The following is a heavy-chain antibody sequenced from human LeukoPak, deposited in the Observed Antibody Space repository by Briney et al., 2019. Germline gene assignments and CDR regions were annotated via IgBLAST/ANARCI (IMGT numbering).Heavy chain of an antibody. Sequence: GGSLRLSCAASGSTVSDAWMTWVRQAPGKGLEWVGRIKSKTDGGTTEYAAPVKGRFTISREDSKNTLYLQMDGLKTEDTAVYYCHNGLWGNWGQGTLVTVSS. V-gene: IGHV3-15*01. CDR2: IKSKTDGGTT. D-gene: IGHD4/OR15-4a*01. J-gene: IGHJ4*02. CDR3: HNGLWGN. CDR1: GSTVSDAW.